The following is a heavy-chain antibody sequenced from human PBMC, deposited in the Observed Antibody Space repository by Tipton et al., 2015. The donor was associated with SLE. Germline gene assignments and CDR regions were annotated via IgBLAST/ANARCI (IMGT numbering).Heavy chain of an antibody. CDR2: ISSSGATI. D-gene: IGHD3-10*01. CDR3: ARRNVNYYGSGTYSIDAFDI. Sequence: SLRLSCVASGFTFSHYEINWVRQAPGKGLEWVSYISSSGATIYYADSVKGRFTISRDNAKNSLYLLMNSLRAEDTAVYYCARRNVNYYGSGTYSIDAFDIWGQGTMVTVSS. V-gene: IGHV3-48*03. CDR1: GFTFSHYE. J-gene: IGHJ3*02.